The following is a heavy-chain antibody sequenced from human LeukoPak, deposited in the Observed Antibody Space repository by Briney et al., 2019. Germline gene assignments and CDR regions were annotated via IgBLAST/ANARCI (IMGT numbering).Heavy chain of an antibody. Sequence: PGGSLRLSCAASGFTVSDNFMSWVRQAPGMGLEGVSVIYTGGTTYYTNSVKGRFTISRDTSKNTLFLQMKSLRADDTAVYYCARATRYCSSTSCQLDYWGQGTLVTVSS. CDR3: ARATRYCSSTSCQLDY. J-gene: IGHJ4*02. D-gene: IGHD2-2*01. V-gene: IGHV3-66*01. CDR1: GFTVSDNF. CDR2: IYTGGTT.